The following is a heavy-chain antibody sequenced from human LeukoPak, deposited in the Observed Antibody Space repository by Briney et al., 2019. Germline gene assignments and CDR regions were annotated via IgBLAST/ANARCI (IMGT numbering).Heavy chain of an antibody. V-gene: IGHV7-4-1*02. Sequence: ASVKVSCKASGYTFTSYAMNWVRQAPGQGREGMGWINTNTGNPTYAQGFTGRFVFSLDTSVSTAYLQISSLKAEDTAVYYCAREGVGTATPESYYYYMDVWGKGTTVTVSS. J-gene: IGHJ6*03. D-gene: IGHD5-18*01. CDR1: GYTFTSYA. CDR2: INTNTGNP. CDR3: AREGVGTATPESYYYYMDV.